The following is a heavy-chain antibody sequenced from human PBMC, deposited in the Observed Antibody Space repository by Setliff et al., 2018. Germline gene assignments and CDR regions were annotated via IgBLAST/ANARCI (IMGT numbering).Heavy chain of an antibody. J-gene: IGHJ4*02. CDR1: GFTFNTYW. Sequence: QPGGSLRLSCAASGFTFNTYWMHWVRQAPGKGLVWFSHINSDGSGTSYADSVKGRFTISRDNAKNTLYLQMNSLRAEDTAAFYCVAVRWNYYFDYWGQGTLVTVSS. CDR2: INSDGSGT. CDR3: VAVRWNYYFDY. V-gene: IGHV3-74*01. D-gene: IGHD1-7*01.